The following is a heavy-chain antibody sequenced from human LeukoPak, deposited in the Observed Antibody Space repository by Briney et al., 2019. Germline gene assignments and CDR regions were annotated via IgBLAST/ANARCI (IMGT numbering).Heavy chain of an antibody. Sequence: SQTLSLTCTVSGGSISSGSYYWSWIRQPAGKGLEWFGRIYTSGTTNYNPSLNSRVTISVDTSKNQFSLKLSSVTAADTAVYYCAREAASIAVAGTDLHGGKDYWGQGTLVTVSS. CDR3: AREAASIAVAGTDLHGGKDY. CDR1: GGSISSGSYY. J-gene: IGHJ4*02. D-gene: IGHD6-19*01. V-gene: IGHV4-61*02. CDR2: IYTSGTT.